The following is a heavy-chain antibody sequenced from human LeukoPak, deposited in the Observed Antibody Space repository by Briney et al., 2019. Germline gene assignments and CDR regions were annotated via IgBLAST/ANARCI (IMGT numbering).Heavy chain of an antibody. CDR1: GGSISSGGYY. J-gene: IGHJ3*02. D-gene: IGHD3-10*01. CDR3: ARVGLWFGPAAFDI. Sequence: PPQTLSLTCTVSGGSISSGGYYWSWIRQHLGKGLEWIGYIYYSGSTYYNPSLKSRVTISVDTSKNQFSLKLSSVTAADTAVYYCARVGLWFGPAAFDIWGQGTMVTVSS. CDR2: IYYSGST. V-gene: IGHV4-31*03.